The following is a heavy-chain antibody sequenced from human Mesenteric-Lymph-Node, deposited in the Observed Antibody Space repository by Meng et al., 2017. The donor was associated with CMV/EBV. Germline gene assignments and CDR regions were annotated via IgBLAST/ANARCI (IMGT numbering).Heavy chain of an antibody. CDR1: GGTFSSYA. CDR2: IIPILGIA. CDR3: AREGLGATGLFDY. D-gene: IGHD1-26*01. J-gene: IGHJ4*02. V-gene: IGHV1-69*04. Sequence: CKDAGGTFSSYAISWVRQAPGQGLEWMGRIIPILGIANYAQKFQGRVTITADKSTSTAYMELSSLRSEDTAVYYCAREGLGATGLFDYWGQGTLVTVSS.